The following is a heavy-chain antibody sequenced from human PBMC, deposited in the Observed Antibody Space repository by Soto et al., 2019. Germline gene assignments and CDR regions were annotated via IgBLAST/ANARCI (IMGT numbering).Heavy chain of an antibody. Sequence: SETLSLTCTVSGGSISSSSYYWGWIRQPPGKGLEWIGSIYYSGSTYYNPSLKSRVTISVDTSKNQFSLKLSSVTAADTAVYYCARGLRYSYGLGLYFDCWGQGALVTVSS. CDR3: ARGLRYSYGLGLYFDC. CDR2: IYYSGST. J-gene: IGHJ4*02. V-gene: IGHV4-39*01. CDR1: GGSISSSSYY. D-gene: IGHD5-18*01.